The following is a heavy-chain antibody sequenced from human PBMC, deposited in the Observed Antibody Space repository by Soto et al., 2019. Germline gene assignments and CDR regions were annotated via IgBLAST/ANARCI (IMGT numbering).Heavy chain of an antibody. Sequence: GGSLILSCAASGFTFSSYAMHWVRQAPGKGLEWVAVISYDGSNKYYADSVKGRFTISRDNSKNTLYLQMNSLRAEDTAVYYCARDKRDLRFLEWSYYYDYWGQGSLVTVS. V-gene: IGHV3-30-3*01. CDR1: GFTFSSYA. D-gene: IGHD3-3*01. J-gene: IGHJ4*02. CDR2: ISYDGSNK. CDR3: ARDKRDLRFLEWSYYYDY.